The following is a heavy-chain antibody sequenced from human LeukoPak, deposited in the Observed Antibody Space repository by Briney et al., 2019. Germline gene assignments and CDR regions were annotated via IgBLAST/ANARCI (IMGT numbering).Heavy chain of an antibody. J-gene: IGHJ6*03. CDR2: IKQDGSEK. Sequence: GGSLRLSCAASGFTFSSYSMNWVRQAPGKGLEWVANIKQDGSEKYYVDSVKGRFTISRDNAKNSLYLQMNSLRAEDTAVYYCARDHSNYDSSGYYFSYYYYYYMDVWGKGTTVTVSS. CDR1: GFTFSSYS. D-gene: IGHD3-22*01. CDR3: ARDHSNYDSSGYYFSYYYYYYMDV. V-gene: IGHV3-7*01.